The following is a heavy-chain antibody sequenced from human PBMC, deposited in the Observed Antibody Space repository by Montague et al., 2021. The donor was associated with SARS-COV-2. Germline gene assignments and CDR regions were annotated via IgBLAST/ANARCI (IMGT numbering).Heavy chain of an antibody. CDR1: GDSITPYGDSIGGYF. CDR2: IYANGNF. D-gene: IGHD2/OR15-2a*01. V-gene: IGHV4-4*07. CDR3: ARAAYYFGPGREYHCAFDP. Sequence: SETLSLTCSVSGDSITPYGDSIGGYFWSWIRQPAGKGLEWIGRIYANGNFDYNPSLNSRVSMSMDTSKQEFSMRLISVTVADTAVYYCARAAYYFGPGREYHCAFDPWGQGILVTVSS. J-gene: IGHJ5*02.